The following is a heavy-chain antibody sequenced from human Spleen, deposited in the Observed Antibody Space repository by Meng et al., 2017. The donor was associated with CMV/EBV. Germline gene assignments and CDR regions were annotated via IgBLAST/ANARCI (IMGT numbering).Heavy chain of an antibody. J-gene: IGHJ4*02. Sequence: GESLKISCAASGFTFSSYAMSWVRQAPGKGLEWVSYISSSGGSVYYADSVRGRVTISRDNVNNSLYLQMNSLKAEDTAVYYCARDSHPPTFWGGFRPAGFDYWGQGSLVTVSS. V-gene: IGHV3-48*04. CDR3: ARDSHPPTFWGGFRPAGFDY. CDR1: GFTFSSYA. CDR2: ISSSGGSV. D-gene: IGHD3-3*01.